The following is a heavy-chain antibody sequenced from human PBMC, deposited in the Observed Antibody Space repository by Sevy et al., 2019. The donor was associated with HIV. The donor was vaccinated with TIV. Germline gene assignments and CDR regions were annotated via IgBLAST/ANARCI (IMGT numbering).Heavy chain of an antibody. CDR1: GFTFSDYY. J-gene: IGHJ3*02. V-gene: IGHV3-11*04. Sequence: GGSLRLSCAASGFTFSDYYMSWIRQAPGKGLEWVSYISSSGSTIYYADSVKGRFTISRDNAKNSLYLQMNSLRAEDTAVYYCASAPYGSGSYARYGAFDIWGQGTMVTVSS. D-gene: IGHD3-10*01. CDR3: ASAPYGSGSYARYGAFDI. CDR2: ISSSGSTI.